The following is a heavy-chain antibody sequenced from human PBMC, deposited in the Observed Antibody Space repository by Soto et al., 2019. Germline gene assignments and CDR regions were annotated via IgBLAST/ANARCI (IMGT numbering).Heavy chain of an antibody. CDR3: AISLVGATPLGFDY. Sequence: QLQLQESGPGLVKPSETLSLTCTVSGGSISGSSYYWGWIRQPPGKGLEWIGSIYYSGSTYYNPSLKSRVTISVDTSKSQFSLKLSCVTAADTAVYSCAISLVGATPLGFDYWGQGTLVTVSS. CDR1: GGSISGSSYY. V-gene: IGHV4-39*01. D-gene: IGHD1-26*01. J-gene: IGHJ4*02. CDR2: IYYSGST.